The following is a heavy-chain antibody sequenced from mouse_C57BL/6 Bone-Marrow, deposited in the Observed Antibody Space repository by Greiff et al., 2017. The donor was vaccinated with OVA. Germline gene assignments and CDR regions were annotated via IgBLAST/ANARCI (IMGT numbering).Heavy chain of an antibody. V-gene: IGHV14-4*01. CDR2: IDPENGDT. D-gene: IGHD2-4*01. Sequence: VHVKQSGAELVRPGASVKLSCTASGFTIKDDYMHWVKQRPEQGLEWIGWIDPENGDTDYASKFQGKATITADTSSNTASLQRSSLTSEDTAVYYGSIYYDYDVGDNWGQGTTLTVSS. J-gene: IGHJ2*01. CDR1: GFTIKDDY. CDR3: SIYYDYDVGDN.